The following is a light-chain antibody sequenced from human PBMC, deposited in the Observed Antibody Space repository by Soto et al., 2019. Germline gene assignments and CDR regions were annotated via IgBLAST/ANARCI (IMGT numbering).Light chain of an antibody. CDR1: QSISNW. Sequence: DIQMTQSPSTLSSSVGDRVIITCRASQSISNWLAWYQQKPGKAPNLLIYKASSLKSGVPSRFSGSGSGTEFTLTISSLQPDDFATYYCQQYDTYWTFGQGTKVDFK. CDR2: KAS. CDR3: QQYDTYWT. J-gene: IGKJ1*01. V-gene: IGKV1-5*03.